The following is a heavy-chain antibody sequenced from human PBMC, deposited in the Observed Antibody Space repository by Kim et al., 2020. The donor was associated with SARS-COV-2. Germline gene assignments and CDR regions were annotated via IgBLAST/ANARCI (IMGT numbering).Heavy chain of an antibody. CDR2: IWADGTNK. CDR1: GFTFSSYG. CDR3: VRDRLYYFEH. J-gene: IGHJ4*02. V-gene: IGHV3-33*01. Sequence: GGSLRLSCAASGFTFSSYGMPWVRQAPDKGLEWVAVIWADGTNKYSADSVKGRFTISRDNSKNTLYLQMNSLRAEDTAVYYCVRDRLYYFEHCGQGTLVT.